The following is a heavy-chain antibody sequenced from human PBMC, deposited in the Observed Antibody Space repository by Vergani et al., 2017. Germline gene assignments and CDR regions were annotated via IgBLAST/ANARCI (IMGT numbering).Heavy chain of an antibody. V-gene: IGHV3-48*01. CDR1: GFTFSSYS. J-gene: IGHJ6*02. CDR3: ARDRITIFGGNYYYYGMDV. CDR2: ISSSSSTI. D-gene: IGHD3-3*01. Sequence: EVQLVESGGGLVQPGGSLRLSCAASGFTFSSYSMNWVRQAPGKGLEWVSYISSSSSTIDYADSVKGRFTISRDNAKNSLYLQMNSLRAEDTAVYYCARDRITIFGGNYYYYGMDVWGHGTTVTVSS.